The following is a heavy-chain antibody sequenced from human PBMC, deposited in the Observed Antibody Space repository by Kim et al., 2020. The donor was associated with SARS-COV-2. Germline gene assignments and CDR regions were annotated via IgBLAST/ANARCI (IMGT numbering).Heavy chain of an antibody. D-gene: IGHD3-10*01. CDR2: IYYSGST. J-gene: IGHJ5*02. CDR3: ARPYYYGEEGWFDP. CDR1: GGSISSSSYY. V-gene: IGHV4-39*01. Sequence: SETLSLTCTVSGGSISSSSYYWGWIRQPPGKGLEWIGSIYYSGSTYYNPSLKSRVTISVDTSKNQFSLKLSSVTAADTAVYYCARPYYYGEEGWFDPWGQGTLVTVSS.